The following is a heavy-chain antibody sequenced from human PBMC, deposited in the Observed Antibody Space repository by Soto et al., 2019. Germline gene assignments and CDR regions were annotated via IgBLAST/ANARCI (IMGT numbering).Heavy chain of an antibody. CDR2: LVVGTGDT. J-gene: IGHJ5*02. V-gene: IGHV1-58*01. CDR1: GFTFTSSS. D-gene: IGHD3-10*01. CDR3: AADRGYL. Sequence: QMQLVQSGPEVKKPGTSVKVSCKASGFTFTSSSVQWVRQARGQGLEWVGWLVVGTGDTKYAQKFQERVTFDRDITTTTAYMEVSSLTSDDTAVYYCAADRGYLWGQGTLVTVSS.